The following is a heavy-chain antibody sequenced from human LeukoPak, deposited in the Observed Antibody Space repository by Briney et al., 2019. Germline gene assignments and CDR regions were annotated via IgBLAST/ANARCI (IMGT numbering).Heavy chain of an antibody. CDR3: TLFGIVGATGHAFDI. Sequence: GSLRLSCAASGFTFSNAWMNWVRQAPGKGLEWVGRIKSKTDGGTTDYAAPVKGRFTISRDDSKNTLYLQMNSLKIEDTAVYYCTLFGIVGATGHAFDIWGQGTMVTVSS. CDR2: IKSKTDGGTT. V-gene: IGHV3-15*01. CDR1: GFTFSNAW. D-gene: IGHD1-26*01. J-gene: IGHJ3*02.